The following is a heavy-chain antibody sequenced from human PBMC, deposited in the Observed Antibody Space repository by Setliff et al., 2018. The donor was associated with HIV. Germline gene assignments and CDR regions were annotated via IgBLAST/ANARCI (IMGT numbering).Heavy chain of an antibody. V-gene: IGHV4-30-2*01. J-gene: IGHJ1*01. CDR2: ISQSGST. CDR1: GDSMSSGDYS. Sequence: SETLSLTCAVSGDSMSSGDYSWNWIRQPPGKGLEWIGYISQSGSTYYNPSLKSRVTISVDRSKNQFSLKLSSVTAADTAVYYCARGPYYYNSSGQISAEYFQHWGQGTLVTVSS. CDR3: ARGPYYYNSSGQISAEYFQH. D-gene: IGHD3-22*01.